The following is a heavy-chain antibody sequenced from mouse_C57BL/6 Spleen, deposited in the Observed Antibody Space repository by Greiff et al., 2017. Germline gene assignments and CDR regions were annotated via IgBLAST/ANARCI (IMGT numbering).Heavy chain of an antibody. J-gene: IGHJ3*01. V-gene: IGHV1-15*01. CDR1: GYTFTDYE. CDR2: IDPETGGT. Sequence: QVQLQQSGAELVRPGASVTLSCKASGYTFTDYEMHWVKQTPVHGLEWIGTIDPETGGTAYNQKFKGKAILTADKSSSTAYMELRSLTSEDSAVYYCTRSQLRLLAYWGQGTLVTVSA. D-gene: IGHD3-2*02. CDR3: TRSQLRLLAY.